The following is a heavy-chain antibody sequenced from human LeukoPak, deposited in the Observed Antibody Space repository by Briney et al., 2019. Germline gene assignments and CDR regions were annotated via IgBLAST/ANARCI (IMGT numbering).Heavy chain of an antibody. Sequence: SETLSLTCTVSAYSISSGYFWGWIRQPPGKGLEWIGSIFHSGSAYYNPSLKSRVTISVDTSKNQFSLKLSSVTAADTAVYYRARAGDGYDYWGQGTLVTVSS. J-gene: IGHJ4*02. CDR3: ARAGDGYDY. D-gene: IGHD5-24*01. V-gene: IGHV4-38-2*02. CDR2: IFHSGSA. CDR1: AYSISSGYF.